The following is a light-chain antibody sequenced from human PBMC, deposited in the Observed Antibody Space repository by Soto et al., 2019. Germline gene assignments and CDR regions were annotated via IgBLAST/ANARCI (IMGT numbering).Light chain of an antibody. CDR3: ETWDSDTRV. J-gene: IGLJ3*02. CDR2: LEGSGSY. Sequence: QSVLTQSSSASASLGSSVKLTCTLSSGHSSYIIAWHQQQTGKAPRYLMKLEGSGSYNKGSGVPDRFSGSGSGADRYLTISNLQFEDEADYYCETWDSDTRVFGGGTKLTVL. V-gene: IGLV4-60*02. CDR1: SGHSSYI.